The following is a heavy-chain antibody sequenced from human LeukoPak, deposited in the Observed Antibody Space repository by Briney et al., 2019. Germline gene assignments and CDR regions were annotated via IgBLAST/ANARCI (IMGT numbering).Heavy chain of an antibody. CDR1: GFTFSSYW. D-gene: IGHD6-13*01. CDR3: AKDQQQLVYRWFDP. Sequence: GRSLRLSCAASGFTFSSYWMSWVRQAPGKGLEWVANIKQDGSEKYYVDSVKGRFTISRDNAKNSLYLQMNSLRAEDTAVYYCAKDQQQLVYRWFDPWGQGTLVTVSS. V-gene: IGHV3-7*01. J-gene: IGHJ5*02. CDR2: IKQDGSEK.